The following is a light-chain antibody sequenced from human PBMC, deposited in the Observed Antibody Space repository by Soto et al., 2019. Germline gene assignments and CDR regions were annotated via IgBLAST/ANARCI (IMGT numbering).Light chain of an antibody. J-gene: IGLJ1*01. CDR3: CSYAGSSPYV. V-gene: IGLV2-23*01. Sequence: QSALTQPSSVSGSPGQSITISCTGTISDVGSYNLVSWYQQHPGKAPKLMIYEGSKRPSGVSNRFSGSKSGNTASLTISGLQAEDEADYYCCSYAGSSPYVFGTGTKVTVL. CDR2: EGS. CDR1: ISDVGSYNL.